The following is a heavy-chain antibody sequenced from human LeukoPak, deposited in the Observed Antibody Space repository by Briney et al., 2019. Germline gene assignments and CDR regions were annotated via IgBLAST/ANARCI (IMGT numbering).Heavy chain of an antibody. CDR2: IIPIFGTA. CDR3: ARETQQHYYYYYLDV. J-gene: IGHJ6*03. Sequence: SVKVSCKASGGTFSSYAISWVRQAPGQGLEWMGRIIPIFGTANYAQKFQGRVTITTDESTSTAYMELSSLRSEDTAVYYCARETQQHYYYYYLDVWGKGTTVTVSS. V-gene: IGHV1-69*05. CDR1: GGTFSSYA. D-gene: IGHD6-13*01.